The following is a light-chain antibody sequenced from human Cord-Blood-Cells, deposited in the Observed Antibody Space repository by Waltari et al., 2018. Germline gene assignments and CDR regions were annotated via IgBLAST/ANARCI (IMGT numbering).Light chain of an antibody. CDR1: KLGDKY. CDR3: QAWDSSYV. Sequence: SYELTQPPSVPVSPGQTASITCSGDKLGDKYACWYQQKPGQSPVLVIYQDSKRPSGIPGRVAGSNSGNAATLTISGTQAMDEADYYCQAWDSSYVFGTGTKVTVL. J-gene: IGLJ1*01. CDR2: QDS. V-gene: IGLV3-1*01.